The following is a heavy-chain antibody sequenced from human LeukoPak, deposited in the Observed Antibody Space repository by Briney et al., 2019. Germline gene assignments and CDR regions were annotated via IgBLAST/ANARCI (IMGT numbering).Heavy chain of an antibody. Sequence: AGGSLRLSCAASGFTFGNYAMSWVRQGPGQGLEWASTISGSGGSTYYADSVNGRFTISRDNSKNTLFLQMNSLRADDTAVYFCAKDQKSIAATGYDYWGQGTLVTVSS. CDR2: ISGSGGST. CDR1: GFTFGNYA. V-gene: IGHV3-23*01. CDR3: AKDQKSIAATGYDY. J-gene: IGHJ4*02. D-gene: IGHD6-13*01.